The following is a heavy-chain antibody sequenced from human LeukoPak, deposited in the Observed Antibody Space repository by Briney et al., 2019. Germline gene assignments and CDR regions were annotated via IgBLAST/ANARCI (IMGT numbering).Heavy chain of an antibody. Sequence: SETLSLTCTVSGGSISSGDYYWSWIRRPPGKGLEWIGYIYYSGSTYYNPSLKSRVTISVDTSKNQFSLKLSSVTAADTAVYYCARESGYYGMDVWGQGTTVTVSS. CDR2: IYYSGST. J-gene: IGHJ6*02. CDR3: ARESGYYGMDV. CDR1: GGSISSGDYY. V-gene: IGHV4-30-4*01. D-gene: IGHD3-10*01.